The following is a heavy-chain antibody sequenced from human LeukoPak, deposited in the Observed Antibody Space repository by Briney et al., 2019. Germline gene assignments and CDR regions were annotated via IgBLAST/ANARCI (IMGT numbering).Heavy chain of an antibody. CDR3: ARIYGSYSPDY. D-gene: IGHD3-10*01. CDR1: GGSISSYY. V-gene: IGHV4-59*01. Sequence: PSETLSLTCTVSGGSISSYYWTWIRQPPGKGLEWIGYIYYSGSTNYNPSLKSRVTISLDTPKNQFSLKLSSVTAADTAIYYCARIYGSYSPDYWGQGTLVTVSS. CDR2: IYYSGST. J-gene: IGHJ4*02.